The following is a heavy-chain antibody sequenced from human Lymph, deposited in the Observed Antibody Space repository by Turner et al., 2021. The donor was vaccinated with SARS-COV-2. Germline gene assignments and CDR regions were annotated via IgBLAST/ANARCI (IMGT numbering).Heavy chain of an antibody. CDR2: ISGSGGTT. J-gene: IGHJ4*02. D-gene: IGHD6-19*01. CDR3: EKDRFTLSSGWEDY. V-gene: IGHV3-23*01. CDR1: VFTFSSYA. Sequence: EVQLLESGGGLVQPGGSLRLSCSASVFTFSSYAMSWVRQAPGKGLEWVSGISGSGGTTHYADSVKGRFTISRDNSKNTLYLQMNSLRAEDTAVYYCEKDRFTLSSGWEDYWGQGTLVTVSS.